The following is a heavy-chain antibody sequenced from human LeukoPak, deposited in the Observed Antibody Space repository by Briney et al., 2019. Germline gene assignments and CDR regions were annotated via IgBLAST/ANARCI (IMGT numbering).Heavy chain of an antibody. Sequence: ASVEVSCKVSGYTLTELSMHWVRQAPGKGLEWMGGFDPEDGETIYAQKFQGRVTMTEDTSTDTAYMELSSLRSEDTAVYYCATSSLTEQTPTTSEYFQHWGQGTLVTVSS. V-gene: IGHV1-24*01. J-gene: IGHJ1*01. D-gene: IGHD1-14*01. CDR1: GYTLTELS. CDR3: ATSSLTEQTPTTSEYFQH. CDR2: FDPEDGET.